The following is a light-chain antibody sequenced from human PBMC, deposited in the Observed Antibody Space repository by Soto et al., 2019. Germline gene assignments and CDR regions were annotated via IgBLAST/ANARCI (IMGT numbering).Light chain of an antibody. J-gene: IGKJ1*01. CDR3: QQYGSDRTWT. Sequence: DIQMTQSPSTLSASVGDRVTITCRASRSISNWLAWYQQRPGIAPKLLIFDASILQSGVPSRFSGSGSGTEFTLSISRLQTDDFATHYCQQYGSDRTWTFGQGTKVDI. V-gene: IGKV1-5*01. CDR1: RSISNW. CDR2: DAS.